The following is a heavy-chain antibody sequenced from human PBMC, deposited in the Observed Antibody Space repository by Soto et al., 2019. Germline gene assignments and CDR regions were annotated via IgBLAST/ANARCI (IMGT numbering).Heavy chain of an antibody. J-gene: IGHJ5*02. CDR2: ISAYNGNT. V-gene: IGHV1-18*01. CDR1: GYTFTSYG. D-gene: IGHD4-17*01. Sequence: GASVKVSCKASGYTFTSYGISWVRQAPGQGLEWMGWISAYNGNTNYAQKLQGRVTMTTDTSTSTAYMELRSLRSDDTAVYYCASFSDYGDYNWFDPWGQGTLVTVSS. CDR3: ASFSDYGDYNWFDP.